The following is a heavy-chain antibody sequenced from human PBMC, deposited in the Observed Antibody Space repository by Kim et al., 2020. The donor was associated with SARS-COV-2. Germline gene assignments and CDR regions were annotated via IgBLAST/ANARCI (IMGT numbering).Heavy chain of an antibody. CDR2: ISSRSSTI. V-gene: IGHV3-48*02. Sequence: GGSLRLSCAASGFTFSSYSMNWVRQAPGKGLEWVSYISSRSSTIYFADAVKGRFTISRDNANNSLYMQMNSLRDEDTAVYYCASLLRDYDILTGYYYYGMDVWGPGTTVTVSS. CDR1: GFTFSSYS. J-gene: IGHJ6*02. D-gene: IGHD3-9*01. CDR3: ASLLRDYDILTGYYYYGMDV.